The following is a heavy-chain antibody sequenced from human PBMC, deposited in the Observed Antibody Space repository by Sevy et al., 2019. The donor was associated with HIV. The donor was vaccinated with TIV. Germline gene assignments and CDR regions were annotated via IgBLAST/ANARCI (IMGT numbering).Heavy chain of an antibody. CDR1: GFTFSIYY. J-gene: IGHJ4*01. V-gene: IGHV3-7*01. Sequence: GGSLRLSCAASGFTFSIYYMTWARQAPGKGLEWVANIKSDGSDKYYVDSVNGRFTISRDNAKNSLYLQMNSLTAEDTAVYYCARYGGYIDHWGHGTLVTVSS. CDR3: ARYGGYIDH. D-gene: IGHD2-15*01. CDR2: IKSDGSDK.